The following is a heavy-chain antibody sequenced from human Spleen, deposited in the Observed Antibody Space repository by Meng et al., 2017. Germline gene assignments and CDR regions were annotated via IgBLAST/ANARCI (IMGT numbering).Heavy chain of an antibody. CDR2: IWYDGSNK. CDR1: GFTFSSYD. Sequence: GESLKISCAASGFTFSSYDMHWVRQAPGKGLEWVAVIWYDGSNKYYADSVKGRFTISRDNSKNTLYLQMNSLRAEDTAVYYCARDLGTGTNPDYWGQGTLVTVSS. D-gene: IGHD1-1*01. V-gene: IGHV3-33*01. J-gene: IGHJ4*02. CDR3: ARDLGTGTNPDY.